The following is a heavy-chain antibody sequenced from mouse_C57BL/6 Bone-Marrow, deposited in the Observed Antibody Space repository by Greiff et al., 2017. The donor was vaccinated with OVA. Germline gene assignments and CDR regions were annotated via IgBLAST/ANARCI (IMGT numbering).Heavy chain of an antibody. D-gene: IGHD1-1*01. V-gene: IGHV2-2*01. Sequence: QVQLQQSGPGLVQPSQSLSITCTASGFSLTSYCVHWVRQSPGQGLEWLGVIWSGGSTDYKAAFISRLSISKDNSKSQVFFKMNSLQADDAAIYYCARNYFAWFAYWGQGTLVTVSA. CDR2: IWSGGST. CDR1: GFSLTSYC. CDR3: ARNYFAWFAY. J-gene: IGHJ3*01.